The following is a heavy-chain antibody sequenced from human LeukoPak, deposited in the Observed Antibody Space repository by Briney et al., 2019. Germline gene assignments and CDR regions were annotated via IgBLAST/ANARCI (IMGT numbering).Heavy chain of an antibody. CDR2: IYYSGST. CDR1: GGSISSYY. V-gene: IGHV4-59*08. CDR3: ARHTDYDSSGYDFDY. D-gene: IGHD3-22*01. J-gene: IGHJ4*02. Sequence: SETLSLTCTVSGGSISSYYWSWIRQPPGKGLEWIGCIYYSGSTNYNPSLKSRVTISVDTSKNQFSLKLSSVTAADTAVYYCARHTDYDSSGYDFDYWGQGTLVTVSS.